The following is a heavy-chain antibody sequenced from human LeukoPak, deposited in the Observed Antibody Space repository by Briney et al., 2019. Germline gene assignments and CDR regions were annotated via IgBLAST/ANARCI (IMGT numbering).Heavy chain of an antibody. D-gene: IGHD3-9*01. Sequence: SETLSLTCTVSGGSISSSSYYWGWIRQPPGKGLEWIGSIYYSGSTYYNPSLKSRVTIPVDTSKNQFSLKLSSVTAADTAVYYCARNVYDILTYYYYGMDVWGQGTTVTVSS. J-gene: IGHJ6*02. CDR2: IYYSGST. CDR3: ARNVYDILTYYYYGMDV. V-gene: IGHV4-39*07. CDR1: GGSISSSSYY.